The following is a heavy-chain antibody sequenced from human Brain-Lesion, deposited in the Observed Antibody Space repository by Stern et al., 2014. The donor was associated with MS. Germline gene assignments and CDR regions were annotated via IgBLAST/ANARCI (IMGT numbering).Heavy chain of an antibody. J-gene: IGHJ6*02. CDR1: GGSISSGGYY. Sequence: VQLVQSGPGLVKPSQTLSLSCTVSGGSISSGGYYWSWIRQPPGKGLEWIGRIFNSGSTSYNPSLKSPVTLSIDTPTNQVSLQLTSMTAADTAVYYCARGRVVPGFQYYATDVWGQGTTVIVSS. CDR2: IFNSGST. V-gene: IGHV4-61*02. CDR3: ARGRVVPGFQYYATDV. D-gene: IGHD2-2*01.